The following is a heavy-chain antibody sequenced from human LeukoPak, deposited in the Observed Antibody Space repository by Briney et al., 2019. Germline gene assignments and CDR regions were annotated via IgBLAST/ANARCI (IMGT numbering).Heavy chain of an antibody. Sequence: GGSLRLSCVASGFTFGKYWMSWVRQAPGKGLEWVDNIKLDGSEKNYVDSVKGRFTISRDNTKNSLYLQMNSLRVEDTAVFYCARDQYDTWSRRGNFDSWGQGTLVTVSS. V-gene: IGHV3-7*03. J-gene: IGHJ4*02. CDR2: IKLDGSEK. CDR3: ARDQYDTWSRRGNFDS. CDR1: GFTFGKYW. D-gene: IGHD3-3*01.